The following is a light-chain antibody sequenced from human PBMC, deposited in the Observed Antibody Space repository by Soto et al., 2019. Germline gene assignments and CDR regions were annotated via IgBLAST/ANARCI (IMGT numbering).Light chain of an antibody. V-gene: IGLV2-11*01. Sequence: SVLTQPRSVSGSPGQSVTISCTGTSSDVGGYNYVSWYQQHPGKAPKLMIYDVSKRPSGVPDRFSGSKSGNTASLTISGLQAEDEADYYCCSYADSYTYVFGTGTRSPS. CDR1: SSDVGGYNY. J-gene: IGLJ1*01. CDR3: CSYADSYTYV. CDR2: DVS.